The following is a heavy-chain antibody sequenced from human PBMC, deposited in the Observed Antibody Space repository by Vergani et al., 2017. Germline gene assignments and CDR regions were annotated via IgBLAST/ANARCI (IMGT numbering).Heavy chain of an antibody. CDR3: ARLGIAAAGTGGFDY. CDR2: IYYSGST. J-gene: IGHJ4*02. D-gene: IGHD6-13*01. V-gene: IGHV4-39*01. Sequence: QLQLQESGPGLVKPSETLSLTCTVSGGSISSSSYYWGWIRQPPGKGLEWIGSIYYSGSTYYNPSLKSRVTISVDTSKNQFSLKLSSVTAADTAVYYCARLGIAAAGTGGFDYWGQGTLVTVSS. CDR1: GGSISSSSYY.